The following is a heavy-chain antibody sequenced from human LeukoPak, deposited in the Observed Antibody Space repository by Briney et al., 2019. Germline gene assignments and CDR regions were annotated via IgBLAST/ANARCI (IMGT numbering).Heavy chain of an antibody. CDR2: ISWNSGNI. J-gene: IGHJ4*02. CDR1: GFTFSSYW. V-gene: IGHV3-9*01. D-gene: IGHD1-1*01. Sequence: GGSLRLSCAASGFTFSSYWMNWVRQAPGKGLEWVSGISWNSGNIGYADSVKGRFTVSRDNAKNSLYLQMNSLKPEDTALYYCAKDLGTTGTTGVDYWGQGTLVTVSS. CDR3: AKDLGTTGTTGVDY.